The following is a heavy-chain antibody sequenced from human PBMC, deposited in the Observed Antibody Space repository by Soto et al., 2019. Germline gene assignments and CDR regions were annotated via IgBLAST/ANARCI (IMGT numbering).Heavy chain of an antibody. CDR1: GFTLNNYW. Sequence: GGSLRLSCAASGFTLNNYWMHWVRQTPGKGLVWVSRINPDGSSTSYADSVKGRFTISRDNAKNTLYLQMNSLRVEDTAVYYCATGSYYYGMDVWGQGTTVTVSS. V-gene: IGHV3-74*01. CDR3: ATGSYYYGMDV. CDR2: INPDGSST. D-gene: IGHD6-25*01. J-gene: IGHJ6*02.